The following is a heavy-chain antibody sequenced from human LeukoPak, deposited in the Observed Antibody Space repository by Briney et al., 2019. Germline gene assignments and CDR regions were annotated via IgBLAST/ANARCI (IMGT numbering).Heavy chain of an antibody. V-gene: IGHV3-30*19. D-gene: IGHD2-2*01. J-gene: IGHJ4*02. CDR3: ARAQLEYCSTTSCYVFDS. Sequence: PGGSLTLSCAASGFTFSSYGMHWSRQAPGKGLEWVTVISFDESDKYYADSVKGRFTISTDITNNTPYLEMNSLRADATAMYYCARAQLEYCSTTSCYVFDSWGQGNLVTVSS. CDR2: ISFDESDK. CDR1: GFTFSSYG.